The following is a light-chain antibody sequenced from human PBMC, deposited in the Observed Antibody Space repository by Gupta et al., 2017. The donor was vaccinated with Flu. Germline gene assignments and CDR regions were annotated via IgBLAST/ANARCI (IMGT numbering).Light chain of an antibody. Sequence: EIVLTQSPATLSVSQGERATLPCRASQSISSNLAWYQQKPGQAPRLLIYGASTRATGIPARFSGSGSGTEFTLTISSLQSEDFAGYYCQQYNNWLPLTFGGGTKVESK. V-gene: IGKV3-15*01. CDR3: QQYNNWLPLT. J-gene: IGKJ4*01. CDR1: QSISSN. CDR2: GAS.